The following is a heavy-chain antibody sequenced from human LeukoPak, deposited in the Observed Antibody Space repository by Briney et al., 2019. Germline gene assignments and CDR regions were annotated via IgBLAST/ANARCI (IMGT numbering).Heavy chain of an antibody. CDR1: GFTFSSYG. J-gene: IGHJ4*02. CDR3: ARGYYYDSSGYEKEDY. V-gene: IGHV3-30*03. D-gene: IGHD3-22*01. Sequence: GGSLRLSCAASGFTFSSYGMHWVRQAPGKGLEWVAVISYDGSNKYYADSVKGRFTISRDNSKNTLYLQMNSLRAEDTAVYYCARGYYYDSSGYEKEDYWGQGTLVTVSS. CDR2: ISYDGSNK.